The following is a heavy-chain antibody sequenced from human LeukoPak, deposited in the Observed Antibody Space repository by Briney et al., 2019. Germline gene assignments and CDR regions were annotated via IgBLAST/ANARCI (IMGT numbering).Heavy chain of an antibody. V-gene: IGHV3-23*01. Sequence: GGSLRLSCAASGFTFSSYAMSWVRQAPGKGLEWVSAISGSGGSTSYADSVKGRFTISRDNSKNTLFLQMNSLEVEDTAVYYCAKGRERSDWYNFDYWGQGTLVTVSS. CDR1: GFTFSSYA. CDR3: AKGRERSDWYNFDY. J-gene: IGHJ4*02. D-gene: IGHD3-9*01. CDR2: ISGSGGST.